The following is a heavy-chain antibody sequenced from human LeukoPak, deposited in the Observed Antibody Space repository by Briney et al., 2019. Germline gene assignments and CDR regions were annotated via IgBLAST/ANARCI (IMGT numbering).Heavy chain of an antibody. CDR3: ARGPPSWFGELLDPQFDY. Sequence: SETLSLTCTVSGGSISSYYWSWIRQHPGKGLEWIGYIYYSGSTYYNPSLKSRVTISVDTSKNQFSLKLSSVTAADTAVYYCARGPPSWFGELLDPQFDYWGQGTLVTVSS. D-gene: IGHD3-10*01. CDR1: GGSISSYY. J-gene: IGHJ4*02. CDR2: IYYSGST. V-gene: IGHV4-59*06.